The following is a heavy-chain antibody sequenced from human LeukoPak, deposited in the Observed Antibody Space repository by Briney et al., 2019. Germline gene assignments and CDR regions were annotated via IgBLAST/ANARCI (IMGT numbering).Heavy chain of an antibody. CDR1: GGSISSYH. CDR3: AREGGSDP. V-gene: IGHV4-59*01. J-gene: IGHJ5*02. Sequence: PSETLSLTCTVSGGSISSYHWCWIRQSPGKGLEWIGHIDNSGSTNYNPSLKSRVTISVDTSKNQFSLKLSSVTAADTAVYYCAREGGSDPWGQGTLVTVSS. CDR2: IDNSGST.